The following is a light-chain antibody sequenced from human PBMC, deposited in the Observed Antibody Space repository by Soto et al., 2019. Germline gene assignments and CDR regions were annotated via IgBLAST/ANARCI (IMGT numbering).Light chain of an antibody. CDR3: HQYGSSVHP. V-gene: IGKV3-20*01. CDR2: GAS. Sequence: EIVLTQSPGTLSFSPGERATLSCRASQSFSSSYLAWYQQKPGQAPRLLIYGASSRDTGIPDRFSGSGSGTDFTLTISRLEPEDFAVYYCHQYGSSVHPFGQGTQREIK. CDR1: QSFSSSY. J-gene: IGKJ2*01.